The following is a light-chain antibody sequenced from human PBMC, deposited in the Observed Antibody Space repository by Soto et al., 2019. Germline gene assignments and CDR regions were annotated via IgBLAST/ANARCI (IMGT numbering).Light chain of an antibody. V-gene: IGKV1-5*03. CDR3: QQYDSNSWT. CDR2: RAS. J-gene: IGKJ1*01. CDR1: QSVGRW. Sequence: DIHLTQSPSTLSASVGDSVTITCRASQSVGRWVAWYQQKPGKAPKLLIYRASSLQSGVPSTFSGRGAGTEFTLTIISLQPDDFATYYCQQYDSNSWTFGQGPKVDVK.